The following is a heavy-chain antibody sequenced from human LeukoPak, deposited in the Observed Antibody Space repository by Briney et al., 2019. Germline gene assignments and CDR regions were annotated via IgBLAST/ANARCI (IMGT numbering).Heavy chain of an antibody. J-gene: IGHJ4*02. V-gene: IGHV1-46*01. CDR3: ARDSGYYDSSGLTRYFDY. CDR1: GYTFTSYY. Sequence: ASVKVSCKASGYTFTSYYMHWVRQAPGQGLAWMGIINPSGGSTSYAQKFQGRVTITADKSTSTAYMELSSLRSEDTAVYYCARDSGYYDSSGLTRYFDYWGQGTLVTVSS. D-gene: IGHD3-22*01. CDR2: INPSGGST.